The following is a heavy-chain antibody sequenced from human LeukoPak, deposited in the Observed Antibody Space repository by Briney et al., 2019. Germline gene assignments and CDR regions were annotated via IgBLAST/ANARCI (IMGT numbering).Heavy chain of an antibody. J-gene: IGHJ6*03. CDR3: ARDPGTAVAGTGYYYYMDV. V-gene: IGHV3-21*01. CDR2: ISSSSSYI. CDR1: GFTFSSYS. D-gene: IGHD6-19*01. Sequence: PGGSLRLSCAASGFTFSSYSMNWVRQAPGKGLEWVSSISSSSSYIYYADSVKGRFTISRDNAKNSLYLQMNSLRAEDTAVYYCARDPGTAVAGTGYYYYMDVWGKGTTVTVSS.